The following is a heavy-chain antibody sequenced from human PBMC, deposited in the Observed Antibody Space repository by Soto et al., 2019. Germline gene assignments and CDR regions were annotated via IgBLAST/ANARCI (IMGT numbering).Heavy chain of an antibody. V-gene: IGHV4-59*01. CDR2: IYYNGST. Sequence: SETLSLTCAVYGGSFSGYYWSWIRQPPGKGLEWIGYIYYNGSTDYNPSLKSRVTISVDTSKNQFSLRLRSVTAADTAVYYCAILPVDSGGWWVDYWGQGTLVTVSS. D-gene: IGHD2-15*01. J-gene: IGHJ4*02. CDR1: GGSFSGYY. CDR3: AILPVDSGGWWVDY.